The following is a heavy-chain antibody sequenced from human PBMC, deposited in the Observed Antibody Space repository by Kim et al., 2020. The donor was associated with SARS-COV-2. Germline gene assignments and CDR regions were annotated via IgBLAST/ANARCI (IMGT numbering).Heavy chain of an antibody. V-gene: IGHV4-34*01. CDR3: ARVPRMIVVVRKGYFDY. J-gene: IGHJ4*02. CDR2: INHSGST. Sequence: SETLSLTCAVYGGSFSGYYWSWIRQPPGKGLEWIGEINHSGSTNYNPSLKSRVTISVDTSKNQFSLKLSSVTAADTAVYYCARVPRMIVVVRKGYFDYWGQGTLVTVSS. D-gene: IGHD3-22*01. CDR1: GGSFSGYY.